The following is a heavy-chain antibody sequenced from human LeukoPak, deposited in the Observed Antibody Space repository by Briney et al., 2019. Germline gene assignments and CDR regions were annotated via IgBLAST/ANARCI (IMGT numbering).Heavy chain of an antibody. D-gene: IGHD5-24*01. J-gene: IGHJ3*02. V-gene: IGHV3-7*01. Sequence: GGSLRLSCAASGFTFSSYWMSWVRQAPGKGLEWVANIKQDGSEKYYVDSVKGRFTISRDNAKNSLYLQMNSLRAEDTAVYYCARVGSIEMATIWDAFDIWGQGTMVTVSS. CDR1: GFTFSSYW. CDR3: ARVGSIEMATIWDAFDI. CDR2: IKQDGSEK.